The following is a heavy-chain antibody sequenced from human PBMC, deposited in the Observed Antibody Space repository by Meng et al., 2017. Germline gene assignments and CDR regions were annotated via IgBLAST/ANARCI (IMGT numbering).Heavy chain of an antibody. V-gene: IGHV3-48*03. CDR3: ARERYGDYIHWYFDL. Sequence: GESLKISCAASGFTFISHEMHWVRQAPGMGLEWVSYISGSGVTKYYADSVKGRFTISRDNAKNSLYLQMNSLRAEDTAIYYCARERYGDYIHWYFDLWGRGTLVTVSS. D-gene: IGHD4-17*01. J-gene: IGHJ2*01. CDR1: GFTFISHE. CDR2: ISGSGVTK.